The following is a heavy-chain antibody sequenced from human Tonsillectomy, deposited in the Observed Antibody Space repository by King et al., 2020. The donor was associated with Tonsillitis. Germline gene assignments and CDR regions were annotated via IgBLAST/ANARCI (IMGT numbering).Heavy chain of an antibody. V-gene: IGHV4-39*01. CDR2: IYHSGST. Sequence: QLQLQESGPGLVKPSETLSLTCTVSGVSISSSSYYWGWIRQPPGKGLEWIGSIYHSGSTDYNPSLKSRVIISVDTSKNQFSLKLSSVTAADTAVYYCARLIFGVVAPDWFDPWGQGTLVTVSS. CDR1: GVSISSSSYY. J-gene: IGHJ5*02. D-gene: IGHD3-3*01. CDR3: ARLIFGVVAPDWFDP.